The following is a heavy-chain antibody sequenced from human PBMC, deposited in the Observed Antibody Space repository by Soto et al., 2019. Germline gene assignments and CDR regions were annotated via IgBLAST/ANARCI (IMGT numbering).Heavy chain of an antibody. D-gene: IGHD3-9*01. CDR1: GYSFTSYW. CDR2: IYPGDSDT. Sequence: PGESLKISCKGSGYSFTSYWIGWVRQMPGKGLEWMGIIYPGDSDTRYSPSFQGQVTISADKSFSTAYLQWSSLKASDTAMYYCARLEYDYDILTGYYPGYYFDYWGQGPLVTVSS. J-gene: IGHJ4*02. CDR3: ARLEYDYDILTGYYPGYYFDY. V-gene: IGHV5-51*01.